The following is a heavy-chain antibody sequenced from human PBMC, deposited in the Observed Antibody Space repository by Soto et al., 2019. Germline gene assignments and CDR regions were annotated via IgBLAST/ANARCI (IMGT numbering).Heavy chain of an antibody. Sequence: EVQLVQSGAEVKKPGESLKISCKGSGYSFTNYWIGWVRQMPGEGLEWMGIIYPGDSDTKYSPSFEGQVTISADKSISTAYLQWGSLKASDTAMYYCARRGRGSNPIDYYYYYGMDVWGQGTAVTVSS. CDR2: IYPGDSDT. J-gene: IGHJ6*02. CDR1: GYSFTNYW. D-gene: IGHD4-4*01. V-gene: IGHV5-51*01. CDR3: ARRGRGSNPIDYYYYYGMDV.